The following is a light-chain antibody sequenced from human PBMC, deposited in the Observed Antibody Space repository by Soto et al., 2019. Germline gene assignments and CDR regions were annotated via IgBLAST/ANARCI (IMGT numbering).Light chain of an antibody. CDR2: DDG. V-gene: IGLV3-21*02. CDR1: NIGGKN. CDR3: QVWDSNSEHYV. J-gene: IGLJ1*01. Sequence: SYELTQPPSVSVAPGQTARITCGGPNIGGKNVHWYQQRPGQAPVLVVFDDGVRPSGIPERFSGSNSGNTATLTISRVEAGDEADYYCQVWDSNSEHYVFGTGTKLTVL.